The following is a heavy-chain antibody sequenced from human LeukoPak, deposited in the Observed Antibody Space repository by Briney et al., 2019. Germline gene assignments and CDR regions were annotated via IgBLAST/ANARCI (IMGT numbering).Heavy chain of an antibody. CDR2: ISSSSDSI. Sequence: GGSLRLSCAASGFTFSAYAMNWVRQAPGKGLEWVSYISSSSDSIHYADSVKGRFTISRDNAKNSLYLQMNSLRAEDTALYYCAKDMYYDILTAYGMDVWGQGTTVTVSS. V-gene: IGHV3-48*01. D-gene: IGHD3-9*01. CDR3: AKDMYYDILTAYGMDV. CDR1: GFTFSAYA. J-gene: IGHJ6*02.